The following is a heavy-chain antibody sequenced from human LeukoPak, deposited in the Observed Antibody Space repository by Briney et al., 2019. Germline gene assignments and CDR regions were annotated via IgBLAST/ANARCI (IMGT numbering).Heavy chain of an antibody. V-gene: IGHV1-8*01. CDR3: ARVTYFGSLLWFGESGWFGP. D-gene: IGHD3-10*01. Sequence: ASVKVSCKASGYTFTSYDINWVRQATGQGLEWMGWMNPNSGNTGYAQKFQGRVTMTTDTSTSTAYMELRSLRSDDTAVYYCARVTYFGSLLWFGESGWFGPWGQGTLVTVSS. J-gene: IGHJ5*02. CDR1: GYTFTSYD. CDR2: MNPNSGNT.